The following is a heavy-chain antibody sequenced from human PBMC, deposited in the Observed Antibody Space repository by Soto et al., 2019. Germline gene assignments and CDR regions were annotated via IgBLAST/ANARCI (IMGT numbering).Heavy chain of an antibody. CDR3: ARAGGYDFWSLFDP. V-gene: IGHV3-7*01. J-gene: IGHJ5*02. D-gene: IGHD3-3*01. Sequence: LGLSCVASGFTFSDYRRSWVRQAPGKGPEWVANIKQDGSEKNYKDSVKGRFSISRDNTKNSLFLQMSDLRADDTAVYHCARAGGYDFWSLFDPWGQGTPVTVSS. CDR1: GFTFSDYR. CDR2: IKQDGSEK.